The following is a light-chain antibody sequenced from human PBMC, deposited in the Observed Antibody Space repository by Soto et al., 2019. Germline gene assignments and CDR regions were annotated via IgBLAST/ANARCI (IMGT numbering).Light chain of an antibody. CDR3: QSFDKYLSAVV. Sequence: QSALTQPASVSGTPGQSITISCTGSNSDVGIYDFVSWYQHHPGRAPKLIVSEVSHRPSGVSNRFSGSKSGNTASLTISGLQSEDEADYYCQSFDKYLSAVVFGGGTKVTVL. CDR1: NSDVGIYDF. CDR2: EVS. V-gene: IGLV2-14*01. J-gene: IGLJ2*01.